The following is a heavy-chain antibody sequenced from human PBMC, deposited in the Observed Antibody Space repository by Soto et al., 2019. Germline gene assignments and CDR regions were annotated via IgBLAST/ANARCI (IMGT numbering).Heavy chain of an antibody. D-gene: IGHD2-8*01. Sequence: GASVKVSCKASGGTFSSYAISWVRQAPGQGLEWMGGIIPIFGTANYAQKFQGRVTITADQSTSTAYMELSSLRSEDTAVYYCARDLVCGTNGVCSSFDYWGQGTLVTVSS. CDR2: IIPIFGTA. CDR3: ARDLVCGTNGVCSSFDY. V-gene: IGHV1-69*13. J-gene: IGHJ4*02. CDR1: GGTFSSYA.